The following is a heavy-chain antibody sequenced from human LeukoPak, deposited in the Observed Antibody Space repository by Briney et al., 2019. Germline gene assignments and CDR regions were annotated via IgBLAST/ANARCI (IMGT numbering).Heavy chain of an antibody. V-gene: IGHV3-30*04. D-gene: IGHD6-13*01. Sequence: GRSLRLSCAASGFTFSDYAMNWVRQAPGKGLEWVTLISHDGTNKYYADSVKGRFTISRDNSKNTLYLQMNSLRPEDTAVYYSARGGGVSWQGDYWGQGTLVTVSS. CDR2: ISHDGTNK. J-gene: IGHJ4*02. CDR1: GFTFSDYA. CDR3: ARGGGVSWQGDY.